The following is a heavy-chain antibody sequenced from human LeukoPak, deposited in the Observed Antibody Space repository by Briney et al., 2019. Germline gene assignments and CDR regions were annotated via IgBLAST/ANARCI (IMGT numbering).Heavy chain of an antibody. CDR3: ARAGFGKLLPLNDY. CDR1: GGSFSGYY. J-gene: IGHJ4*02. D-gene: IGHD3-10*01. Sequence: SETLSLTCAVYGGSFSGYYWSWIRQPPGKGLEWIGEINHSGSTNYNPSLKSRVTISVDTSKNQFSLKLSSVTAADTAVYYCARAGFGKLLPLNDYWGQGTLVTVSS. V-gene: IGHV4-34*01. CDR2: INHSGST.